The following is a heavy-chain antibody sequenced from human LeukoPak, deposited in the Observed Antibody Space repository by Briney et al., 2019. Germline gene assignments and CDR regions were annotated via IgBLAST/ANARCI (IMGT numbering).Heavy chain of an antibody. J-gene: IGHJ5*02. V-gene: IGHV1-8*01. CDR2: MNPNSGNT. Sequence: ASVTVSCKASGYTFTSYDINWVRQAPGQGLEWMGWMNPNSGNTGYAQKFQGRVTMTRNTSISTAYRELSSLRSEDTGVYNGARWRYNWFDPWGQGTLVTVSS. CDR3: ARWRYNWFDP. CDR1: GYTFTSYD.